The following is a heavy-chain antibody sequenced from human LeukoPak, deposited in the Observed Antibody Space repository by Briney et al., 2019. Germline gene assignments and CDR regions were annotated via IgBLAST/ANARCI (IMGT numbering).Heavy chain of an antibody. J-gene: IGHJ5*02. Sequence: SVKVSCKASGGTFSSYAISWVRQAPGQGLEWMGRIIPIFGTANYAQRFQGRVTITTDESTSTAYMELSSLRSEDTAVYYCARGETGTRRANWFDPWGQGTLVTVSS. CDR2: IIPIFGTA. V-gene: IGHV1-69*05. CDR3: ARGETGTRRANWFDP. CDR1: GGTFSSYA. D-gene: IGHD7-27*01.